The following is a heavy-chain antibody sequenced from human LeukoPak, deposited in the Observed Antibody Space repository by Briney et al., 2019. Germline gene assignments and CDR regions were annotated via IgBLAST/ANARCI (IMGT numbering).Heavy chain of an antibody. J-gene: IGHJ4*02. D-gene: IGHD3-22*01. CDR1: GFSFSNSG. CDR3: AKQGVYYYDSSGLYFDY. Sequence: PGRSESLSCAASGFSFSNSGMHWVRQAPGKGLEWVAVISHDGSNKYYADSVKGRFTISRDNSKNTLYLRLNSLRAEDTAVYYCAKQGVYYYDSSGLYFDYWDQGNVVTVSS. CDR2: ISHDGSNK. V-gene: IGHV3-30*18.